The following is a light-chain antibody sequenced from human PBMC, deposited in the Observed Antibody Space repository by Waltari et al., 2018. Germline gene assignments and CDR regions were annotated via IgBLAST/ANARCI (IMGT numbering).Light chain of an antibody. CDR3: CSYTRSSTYV. J-gene: IGLJ1*01. V-gene: IGLV2-14*03. CDR1: NTDVGGSNF. CDR2: DT. Sequence: QSALSQPASVSGSPGQSITISCSGTNTDVGGSNFVSWYQQYPDKAPKVIIYDTDRPSGVSHRFSGSKCGNTASLTISGLQAEDEADYYCCSYTRSSTYVFGTGTKVTVL.